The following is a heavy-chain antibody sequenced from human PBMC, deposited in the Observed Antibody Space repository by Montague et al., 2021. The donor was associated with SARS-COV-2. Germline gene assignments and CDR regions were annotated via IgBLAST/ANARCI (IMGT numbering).Heavy chain of an antibody. Sequence: SLSLSFAASGFTFSSCSMNWVRQAPGKGLEWVSSISSSSSYIYYADSVKGRFTISRDNAKNSLYLQMNSLRAEDTAVYYCARDSPDYVWGSYGMDVWGQGTTVTVSS. CDR3: ARDSPDYVWGSYGMDV. D-gene: IGHD3-16*01. J-gene: IGHJ6*02. V-gene: IGHV3-21*03. CDR2: ISSSSSYI. CDR1: GFTFSSCS.